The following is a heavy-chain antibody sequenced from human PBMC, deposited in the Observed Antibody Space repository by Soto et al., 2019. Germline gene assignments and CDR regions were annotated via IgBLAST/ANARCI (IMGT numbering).Heavy chain of an antibody. CDR3: AMRYWSGSTSHFYFDY. V-gene: IGHV4-4*02. J-gene: IGHJ4*02. Sequence: SETLSLTCAVSGGSIISSNWWNWVRQPPGKGLEWIGEIYHSGSTYYKPSLKSRVAMSVDTSTNQFSLKLTSATAADTAVYYSAMRYWSGSTSHFYFDYWGQGVLVTVSS. CDR1: GGSIISSNW. D-gene: IGHD2-8*02. CDR2: IYHSGST.